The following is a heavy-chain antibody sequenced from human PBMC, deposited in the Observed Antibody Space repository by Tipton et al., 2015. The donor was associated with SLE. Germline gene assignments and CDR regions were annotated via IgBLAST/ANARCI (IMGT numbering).Heavy chain of an antibody. Sequence: GAEVKKPGESLKISCKASGYIFTTYWIGWVRQVSGKGLQYMGIIYPGDSDTTYSPSFQGQVTISADQSINTAYLQWDSLKASDTAIYYCARLSSSWFYWGQGTLVTVSS. CDR2: IYPGDSDT. V-gene: IGHV5-51*03. CDR3: ARLSSSWFY. D-gene: IGHD6-13*01. J-gene: IGHJ4*02. CDR1: GYIFTTYW.